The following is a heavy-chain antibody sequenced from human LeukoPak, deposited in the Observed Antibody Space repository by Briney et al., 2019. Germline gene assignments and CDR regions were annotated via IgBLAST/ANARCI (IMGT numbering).Heavy chain of an antibody. CDR1: GFTFSSYS. CDR3: ARDSGGFDP. D-gene: IGHD3-10*01. CDR2: IRSSSTYI. Sequence: PGGSPRLSCAASGFTFSSYSMNWVRQAPGKGLEWVSFIRSSSTYISYADSVKGRFTISRDNANNSLYLQMNSLRAEDTAVYYCARDSGGFDPWGQGTLVTVSS. V-gene: IGHV3-21*01. J-gene: IGHJ5*02.